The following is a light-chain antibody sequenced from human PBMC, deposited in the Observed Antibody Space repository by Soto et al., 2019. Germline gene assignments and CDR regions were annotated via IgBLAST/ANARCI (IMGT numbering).Light chain of an antibody. CDR3: QKYSRDPPT. Sequence: DIQMTQSPSSLSASVGDRVTITCRASQDISNYLAWYQQKPGKVPKLLIHGASTLQSGVPSRFSGSGSGTDFRLTISSLQPEDVATYYCQKYSRDPPTFGPGTKVDIK. CDR2: GAS. J-gene: IGKJ3*01. CDR1: QDISNY. V-gene: IGKV1-27*01.